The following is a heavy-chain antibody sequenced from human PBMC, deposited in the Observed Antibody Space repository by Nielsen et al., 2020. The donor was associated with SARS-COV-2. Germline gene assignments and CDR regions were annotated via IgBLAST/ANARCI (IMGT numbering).Heavy chain of an antibody. CDR1: GFTFSSYA. V-gene: IGHV3-23*01. CDR2: ISGSGGST. CDR3: AKPNGKLHYYGMDV. J-gene: IGHJ6*02. Sequence: GGSLRLSCAASGFTFSSYAMSWVRQAPGKGLEWVSAISGSGGSTYYADSVKGRFTISRDNSKNTLYLQMNSLRAEDTAVYYCAKPNGKLHYYGMDVWGQGTTVTVSS.